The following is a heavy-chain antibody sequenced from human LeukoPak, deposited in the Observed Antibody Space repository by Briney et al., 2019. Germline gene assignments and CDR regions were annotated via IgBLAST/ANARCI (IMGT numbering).Heavy chain of an antibody. CDR3: ARDYSSSLAYYYYYYGMDV. CDR2: IWYDGSNK. J-gene: IGHJ6*02. CDR1: GFTFSSYG. V-gene: IGHV3-33*01. Sequence: GRSLRLSCAASGFTFSSYGMHWVRQAPGKGLEWVAVIWYDGSNKYYADSVKGRFTISRDNSKNTLYLQMNSLRAEDTAVYYCARDYSSSLAYYYYYYGMDVWGQGTTVTVSS. D-gene: IGHD6-6*01.